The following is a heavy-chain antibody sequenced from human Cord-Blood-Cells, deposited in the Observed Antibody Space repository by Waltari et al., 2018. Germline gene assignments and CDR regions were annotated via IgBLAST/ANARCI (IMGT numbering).Heavy chain of an antibody. CDR1: GFTFSSYA. J-gene: IGHJ4*02. V-gene: IGHV3-23*01. Sequence: EVQLLESGGGLVQPGGSLRLSCAASGFTFSSYAMSWVRQAPGKGLEWVSAISGSGGSTYYADHVKGRFTISRDNSKNTLDLQMNSLRAEDTAVYYCAKDLYDYIWGSYPFGYWGQGTLVTVSS. D-gene: IGHD3-16*02. CDR3: AKDLYDYIWGSYPFGY. CDR2: ISGSGGST.